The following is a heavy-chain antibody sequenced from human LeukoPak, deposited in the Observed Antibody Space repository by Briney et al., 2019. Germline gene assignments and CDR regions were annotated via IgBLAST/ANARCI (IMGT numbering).Heavy chain of an antibody. Sequence: GGSLGLSCAASGFTFSSYAMSWVRQAPGKGLEWVSAISGSGGSTYYADSVKGRFTISRDNSKNTLYLQMNSLKTEDTAVYYCTTPPRYGNLFDYWGQGTLVTVSS. V-gene: IGHV3-23*01. CDR1: GFTFSSYA. D-gene: IGHD4-23*01. CDR2: ISGSGGST. J-gene: IGHJ4*02. CDR3: TTPPRYGNLFDY.